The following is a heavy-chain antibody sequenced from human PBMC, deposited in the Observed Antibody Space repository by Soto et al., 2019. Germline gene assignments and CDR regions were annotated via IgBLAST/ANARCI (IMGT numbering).Heavy chain of an antibody. J-gene: IGHJ4*02. D-gene: IGHD4-17*01. V-gene: IGHV4-59*01. Sequence: SETLSLTCTVSGGSITAYQWSWIRQPPGKGLEWIGGYSGFTDYNPPLESRATISVDHSKNQFSLTLRSVTAADTAVYYCARDYGDYSFFFDYWGQGALVTVSS. CDR2: YSGFT. CDR1: GGSITAYQ. CDR3: ARDYGDYSFFFDY.